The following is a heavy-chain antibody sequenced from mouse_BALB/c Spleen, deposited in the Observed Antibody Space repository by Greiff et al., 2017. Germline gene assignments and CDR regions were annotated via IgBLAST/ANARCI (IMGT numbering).Heavy chain of an antibody. CDR3: ARDTYGSSYYYAMDY. CDR2: IWGDGST. V-gene: IGHV2-6-7*01. J-gene: IGHJ4*01. D-gene: IGHD1-1*01. Sequence: VKLQESGPGLVAPSQSLSITCTVSGFSLTGYGVNWVRQPPGKGLEWLGMIWGDGSTDYNSALKSRLSISKDNSKSQVFLKMNSLQTDDTARYYCARDTYGSSYYYAMDYWGQGTSVTVSS. CDR1: GFSLTGYG.